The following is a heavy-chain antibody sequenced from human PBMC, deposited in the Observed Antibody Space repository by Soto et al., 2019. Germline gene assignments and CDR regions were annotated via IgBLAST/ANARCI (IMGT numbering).Heavy chain of an antibody. CDR3: ARVGGQVSGGKYGMDV. D-gene: IGHD3-10*01. Sequence: EVQLVESGGGLVKPGGSLRLSCAASGFTFSSYSMNWVRQAPGKGLEWVSSISSSSSYIYYADSVKGRFTISRDNAKNSLYVQMTSLRAEDTAVYYCARVGGQVSGGKYGMDVWGQGTTVTVSS. CDR2: ISSSSSYI. J-gene: IGHJ6*02. V-gene: IGHV3-21*01. CDR1: GFTFSSYS.